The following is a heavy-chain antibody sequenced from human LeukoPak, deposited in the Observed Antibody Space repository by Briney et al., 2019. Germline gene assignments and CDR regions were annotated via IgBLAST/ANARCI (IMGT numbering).Heavy chain of an antibody. CDR2: IYYSGST. Sequence: SETLSLTCTVSGGSISSNYWSWIRQPPGKGLEWIGYIYYSGSTNYNPSLKSRVTISVDTSKNQFSLKLRSVTAADTAVYYCASGLDYFGLDYWGQGTLVTVSS. J-gene: IGHJ4*02. D-gene: IGHD2/OR15-2a*01. CDR3: ASGLDYFGLDY. CDR1: GGSISSNY. V-gene: IGHV4-59*08.